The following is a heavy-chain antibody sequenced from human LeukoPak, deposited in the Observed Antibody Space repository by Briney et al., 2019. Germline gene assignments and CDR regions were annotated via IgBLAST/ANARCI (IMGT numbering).Heavy chain of an antibody. CDR2: ISGSDGRT. V-gene: IGHV3-23*01. Sequence: PGGSLRLSCAASGFTFNNYAVTWVRHAPGKGLEWLSSISGSDGRTYYADSVKGRFTISRDNAKNSLYLQMNSLRAEDTALYHCARDKETYSSSFFYYYYYMDVWGKGTTVTVSS. CDR1: GFTFNNYA. CDR3: ARDKETYSSSFFYYYYYMDV. D-gene: IGHD6-13*01. J-gene: IGHJ6*03.